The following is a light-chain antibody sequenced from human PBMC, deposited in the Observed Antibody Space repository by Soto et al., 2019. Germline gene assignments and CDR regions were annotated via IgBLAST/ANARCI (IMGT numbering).Light chain of an antibody. J-gene: IGLJ2*01. CDR1: SSDVSSYNR. Sequence: QSALTQPPSVSGSPGQSVTISCTGTSSDVSSYNRVSWYQQPPGTAPKLMIYEVSNRPSGVPDRFSGSKSGNTASLTISGLQAEDEADYYCSSYTSSSPRVVFGGGTKVTVL. CDR2: EVS. V-gene: IGLV2-18*02. CDR3: SSYTSSSPRVV.